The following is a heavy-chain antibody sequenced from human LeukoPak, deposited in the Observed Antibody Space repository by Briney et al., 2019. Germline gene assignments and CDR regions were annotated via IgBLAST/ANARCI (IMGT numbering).Heavy chain of an antibody. CDR1: GYTFTGYY. D-gene: IGHD3-10*01. V-gene: IGHV1-2*02. CDR3: ARDQLTMVRGVDYYYGMDV. J-gene: IGHJ6*02. CDR2: INPNSGGT. Sequence: GASVKVSCKASGYTFTGYYMHWVRQAPGQGLEWMGWINPNSGGTNYAQKFQGRVTMTRDTSISTAYMELSRLRSDDTAVYYCARDQLTMVRGVDYYYGMDVWGQGTTVTVSS.